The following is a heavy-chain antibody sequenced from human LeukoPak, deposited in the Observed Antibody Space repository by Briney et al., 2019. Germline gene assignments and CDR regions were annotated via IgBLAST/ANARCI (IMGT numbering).Heavy chain of an antibody. Sequence: GASVKVSCKASGYSFTSHYMHWVRQAPGQGFEWLGLINPSGSSTLYAQKFQGRVTMTRDTSISTAYMELSRLRSDDTAVYYCARGGMVRGVIMVYWGQGTLVTVSS. J-gene: IGHJ4*02. D-gene: IGHD3-10*01. V-gene: IGHV1-46*01. CDR3: ARGGMVRGVIMVY. CDR2: INPSGSST. CDR1: GYSFTSHY.